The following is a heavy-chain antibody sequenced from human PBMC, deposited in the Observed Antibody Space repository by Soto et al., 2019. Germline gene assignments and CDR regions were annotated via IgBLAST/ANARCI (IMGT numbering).Heavy chain of an antibody. D-gene: IGHD6-6*01. CDR2: IYYSGST. V-gene: IGHV4-59*08. Sequence: QVQLQESGPGLVKPSETVSLTCTVSGGSISSYYWSWIRQPPGKGLEWIGYIYYSGSTNYNPSLLRRVTISVDTSKNQFSRKLSSVTAADAAMYYCARRYGSCFDYWGQGTLVTVSS. J-gene: IGHJ4*02. CDR3: ARRYGSCFDY. CDR1: GGSISSYY.